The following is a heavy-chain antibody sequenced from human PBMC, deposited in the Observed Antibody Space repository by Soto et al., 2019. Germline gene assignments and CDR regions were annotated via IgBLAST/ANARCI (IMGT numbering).Heavy chain of an antibody. J-gene: IGHJ2*01. Sequence: QVQLQESGPGLVKPSETLSLTCTVSGGSISSYYWSWIRQPPGKGLEWIGYIYYSGSTNYNPPLRRRIIISVDPSKTQFPLKLSSVTAADTAVYYCARFNWYFDLWGRGTLVTVSS. V-gene: IGHV4-59*08. CDR2: IYYSGST. CDR3: ARFNWYFDL. CDR1: GGSISSYY.